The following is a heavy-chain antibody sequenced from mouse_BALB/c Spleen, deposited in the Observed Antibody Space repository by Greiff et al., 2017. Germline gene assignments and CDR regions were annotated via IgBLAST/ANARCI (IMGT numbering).Heavy chain of an antibody. D-gene: IGHD2-14*01. CDR3: ARDRYDEGFAY. Sequence: VQLKESGPGLVKPSQSLSLTCTVTGYSITSDYAWNWIRQFPGNKLEWMGYISYSGSTSYNPSLKSRISITRDTSKNQFFLQLNSVTTEDTATYYCARDRYDEGFAYWGQGTLVTVSA. CDR2: ISYSGST. J-gene: IGHJ3*01. CDR1: GYSITSDYA. V-gene: IGHV3-2*02.